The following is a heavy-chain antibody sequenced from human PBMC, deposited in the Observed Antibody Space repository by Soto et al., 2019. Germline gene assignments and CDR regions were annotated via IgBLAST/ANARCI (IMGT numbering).Heavy chain of an antibody. CDR1: GSSISNYHYY. V-gene: IGHV4-30-4*08. J-gene: IGHJ5*02. Sequence: TLSLTCTVSGSSISNYHYYWSWILQSLDKGLEWIAYFHYRVSTYYSPTLKSRLTISVDPSKSQFALKLSSVTAADTAVYYWARTASTAPFYAASADFERWGQGTLVTGSS. CDR3: ARTASTAPFYAASADFER. CDR2: FHYRVST. D-gene: IGHD2-15*01.